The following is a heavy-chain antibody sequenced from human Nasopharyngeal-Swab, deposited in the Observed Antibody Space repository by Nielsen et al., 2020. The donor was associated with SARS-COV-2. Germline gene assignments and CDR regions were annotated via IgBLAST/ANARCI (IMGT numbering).Heavy chain of an antibody. CDR3: VRDNYYHYYMDV. D-gene: IGHD2-15*01. CDR2: IYYSGAT. Sequence: WIRQPPGKGLEWIGSIYYSGATHYSPSLKSRLTISVDTSQNQFSLTVSSVTASDTAVYYCVRDNYYHYYMDVWGQGTTVTVSS. J-gene: IGHJ6*03. V-gene: IGHV4-39*01.